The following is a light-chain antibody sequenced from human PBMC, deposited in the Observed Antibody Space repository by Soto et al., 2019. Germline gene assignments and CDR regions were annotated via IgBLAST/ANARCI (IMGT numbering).Light chain of an antibody. Sequence: QSVLTQPPSASGTPGQRVTIYCSGSSSNIGSNTVNWYQQLPGTAPKLLIYSNNQRPSGVPDRFSVSKSGTSASLAISGLQSEEEADYDCAAWDASLNHVVFGGVTKLTVL. CDR1: SSNIGSNT. J-gene: IGLJ2*01. CDR2: SNN. V-gene: IGLV1-44*01. CDR3: AAWDASLNHVV.